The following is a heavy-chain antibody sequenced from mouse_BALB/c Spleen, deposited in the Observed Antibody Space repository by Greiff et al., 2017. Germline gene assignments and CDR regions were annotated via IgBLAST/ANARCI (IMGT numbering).Heavy chain of an antibody. CDR2: IYPGSGNT. V-gene: IGHV1-84*02. CDR3: AKVSYYAMDY. J-gene: IGHJ4*01. CDR1: GYTFTDYY. D-gene: IGHD2-12*01. Sequence: QVQLQQSGAELVRPGSSVKISCKASGYTFTDYYINWGKQKPGQGLGWIGWIYPGSGNTKYNEKFKGKATLTVDTSSSTAYMQLSSLTSEDTAVYFCAKVSYYAMDYWGQGTSVTVSS.